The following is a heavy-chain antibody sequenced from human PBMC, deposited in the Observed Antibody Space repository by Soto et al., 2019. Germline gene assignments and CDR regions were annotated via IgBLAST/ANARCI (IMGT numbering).Heavy chain of an antibody. CDR2: IYYSGST. CDR3: TMVRGVPRPGLKAYYMDV. CDR1: GGSISSSSYY. V-gene: IGHV4-39*01. Sequence: QLQLQESGPGLVKPSETLSLTCTVSGGSISSSSYYWGWIRQPPGKGLEWIGSIYYSGSTYYNPSLKSRVTISVDTSKNQFSLKLSSVTAADTAVYYPTMVRGVPRPGLKAYYMDVWGKGTTVTVSS. D-gene: IGHD3-10*01. J-gene: IGHJ6*03.